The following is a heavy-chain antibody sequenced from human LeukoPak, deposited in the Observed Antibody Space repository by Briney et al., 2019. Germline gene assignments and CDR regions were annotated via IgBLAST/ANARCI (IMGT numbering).Heavy chain of an antibody. V-gene: IGHV4-39*01. Sequence: SETLSLTCTVSGGSISSNSDYWGWLRQPPGKGLEWIGSIYYSGSTYYNPSLKSRVTISVDTSKNQFSLKVNSVTAADTAMYYCARLRGFDYWGQGTLVTVSS. CDR2: IYYSGST. D-gene: IGHD3-10*01. CDR1: GGSISSNSDY. J-gene: IGHJ4*02. CDR3: ARLRGFDY.